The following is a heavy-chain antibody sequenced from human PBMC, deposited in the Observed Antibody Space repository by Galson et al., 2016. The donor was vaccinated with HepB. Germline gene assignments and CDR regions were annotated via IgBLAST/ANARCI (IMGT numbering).Heavy chain of an antibody. J-gene: IGHJ4*02. D-gene: IGHD4-11*01. CDR1: GGSVSSGPYY. Sequence: ETLSLTCTVSGGSVSSGPYYWSWIRQPPGKGLERIGFMYYSGSTNCNPSLKSRVTISIDTSKNQFSEKLSSVTAADSARYYCARGTRPYSNYPPTLDFWGQGTLVTVSS. CDR3: ARGTRPYSNYPPTLDF. V-gene: IGHV4-61*01. CDR2: MYYSGST.